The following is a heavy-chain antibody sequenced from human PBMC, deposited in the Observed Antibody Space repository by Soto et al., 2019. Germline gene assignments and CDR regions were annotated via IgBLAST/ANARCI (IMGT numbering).Heavy chain of an antibody. V-gene: IGHV4-31*03. CDR3: ARDRGGYGNFDY. CDR2: IHYNGGT. Sequence: QVQLQESGPGLVKFSQTLSLTCTVSGGSISSGGYYWNWIRQHPGKGLEWIGYIHYNGGTYGNPSLRSRATISVDTSKNQFSLKLTSVTAADTAVDYCARDRGGYGNFDYWGQGTLVTVSS. D-gene: IGHD5-12*01. CDR1: GGSISSGGYY. J-gene: IGHJ4*02.